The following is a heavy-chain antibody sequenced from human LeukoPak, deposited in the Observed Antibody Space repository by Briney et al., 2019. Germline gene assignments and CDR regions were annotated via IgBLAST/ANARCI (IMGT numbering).Heavy chain of an antibody. CDR3: ARGFGYYYDTLD. J-gene: IGHJ4*02. CDR2: INHGGST. Sequence: PSETLSLTCAVYGGSFSGYYWSWIRQPPGKGLEWIGEINHGGSTNYNPSLKSRGAISVDTSKNQFSLKLSSVTDADTAVYYCARGFGYYYDTLDWGQGTLVTVSS. D-gene: IGHD3-22*01. CDR1: GGSFSGYY. V-gene: IGHV4-34*01.